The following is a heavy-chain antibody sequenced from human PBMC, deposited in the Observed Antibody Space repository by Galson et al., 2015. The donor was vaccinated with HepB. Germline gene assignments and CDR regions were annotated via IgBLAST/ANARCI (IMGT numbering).Heavy chain of an antibody. Sequence: SLRLSCAASGFTVSSNYMSWVRQAPGKGLEWVSVIYSGGSTYYADSVKGRFTISRDNSKNTLYLQMNSLRAEDTAVYYCARDRAPAATDAFDIWGQGTMVTVSS. V-gene: IGHV3-66*02. CDR3: ARDRAPAATDAFDI. CDR2: IYSGGST. J-gene: IGHJ3*02. CDR1: GFTVSSNY. D-gene: IGHD2-2*01.